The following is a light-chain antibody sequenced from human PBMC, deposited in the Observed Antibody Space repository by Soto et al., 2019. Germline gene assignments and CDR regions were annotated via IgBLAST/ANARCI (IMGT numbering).Light chain of an antibody. CDR2: KAS. Sequence: DIQMTLCPSTLSASVGDRVTITCRASQSISSWLAWYQQKPGKAPKLLIYKASSLESGVPSRFSGSGSGTEFTLTISSLQPDDFATYYCQQYDSYWWTFGQGTKVDIK. CDR3: QQYDSYWWT. V-gene: IGKV1-5*03. CDR1: QSISSW. J-gene: IGKJ1*01.